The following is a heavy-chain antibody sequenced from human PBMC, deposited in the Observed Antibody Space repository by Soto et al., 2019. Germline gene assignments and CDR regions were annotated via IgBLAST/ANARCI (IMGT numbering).Heavy chain of an antibody. CDR2: IYYSGST. V-gene: IGHV4-59*01. CDR1: GGSISSYY. J-gene: IGHJ5*02. Sequence: SETLSLTCTVSGGSISSYYRSWIRQPPGKGLEWIGYIYYSGSTNYNPSLKSRVTISVDTSKNQFSLKLSSVTAADTAVYYCATTVTTGGWFDPWGQGTLVTISS. D-gene: IGHD4-17*01. CDR3: ATTVTTGGWFDP.